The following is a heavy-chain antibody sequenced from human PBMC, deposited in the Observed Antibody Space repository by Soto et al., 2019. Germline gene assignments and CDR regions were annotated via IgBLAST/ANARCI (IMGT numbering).Heavy chain of an antibody. D-gene: IGHD6-13*01. CDR2: MNPNSGNT. Sequence: ASVKVSCKASGYTFTSYDINWVRQATGQGLEWMGWMNPNSGNTGYAQKFQGRVTMTRNTSISPAYLELSSLRSEDTAVYYCARGVAAGYYYYGMDVWGQGTTVTVSS. J-gene: IGHJ6*02. CDR1: GYTFTSYD. V-gene: IGHV1-8*01. CDR3: ARGVAAGYYYYGMDV.